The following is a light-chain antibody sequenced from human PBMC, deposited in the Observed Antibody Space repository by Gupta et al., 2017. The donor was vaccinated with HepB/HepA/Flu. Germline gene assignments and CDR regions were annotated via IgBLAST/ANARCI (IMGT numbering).Light chain of an antibody. V-gene: IGKV3-11*01. CDR3: QHRHNWPLT. Sequence: EVVLTQSPATMSLSPGERASLSCRASENVDNKLAWYHQRPGQPPTFLIYDASVRANGVPARFSGSGSGTDFTLNIDSLEPEDLGVYYCQHRHNWPLTFGGGTKVEI. CDR1: ENVDNK. CDR2: DAS. J-gene: IGKJ4*01.